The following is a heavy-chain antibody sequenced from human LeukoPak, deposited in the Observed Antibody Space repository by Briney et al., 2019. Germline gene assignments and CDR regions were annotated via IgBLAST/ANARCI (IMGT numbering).Heavy chain of an antibody. CDR3: AREKGRGVISPYYDC. CDR2: IDRSGVT. D-gene: IGHD3-10*01. V-gene: IGHV3-53*01. J-gene: IGHJ4*02. Sequence: HPGGSLRLSCAASGFTVHSNYMSWVRQAPGKGLEWVSVIDRSGVTHYADSVKGRFTISRGTSKNTLSLQMSSLRVEDTAVYFCAREKGRGVISPYYDCWGQGTLVTVSS. CDR1: GFTVHSNY.